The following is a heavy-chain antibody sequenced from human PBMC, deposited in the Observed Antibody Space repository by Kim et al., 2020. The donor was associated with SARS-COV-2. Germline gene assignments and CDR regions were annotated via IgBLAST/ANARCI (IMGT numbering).Heavy chain of an antibody. CDR2: IYYSGST. V-gene: IGHV4-39*01. J-gene: IGHJ6*02. CDR3: ARHGLRYFDWSHNYYYYGMDV. Sequence: SETLSLTCTVSGGSISSSSYYWCWIRQPPGKGLEWIGSIYYSGSTYYNPSLKSRVTISGDTSKNQFSLKLSSVTAADTAVYYCARHGLRYFDWSHNYYYYGMDVWGQGTTVTVSS. D-gene: IGHD3-9*01. CDR1: GGSISSSSYY.